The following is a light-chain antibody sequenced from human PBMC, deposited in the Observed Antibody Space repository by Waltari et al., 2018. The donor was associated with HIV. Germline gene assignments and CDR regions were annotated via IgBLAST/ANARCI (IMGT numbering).Light chain of an antibody. Sequence: SYVLTQPPSVSVAPGQTARMTCGGNNIGSKSLHWYQQRPGQDPVLVVYDDSDRPSGIPERFSGSNSGNTATLTISRVEAGDEADYYCQVWDSSSDHRGVVFGGGTNLTVL. J-gene: IGLJ2*01. CDR1: NIGSKS. V-gene: IGLV3-21*02. CDR3: QVWDSSSDHRGVV. CDR2: DDS.